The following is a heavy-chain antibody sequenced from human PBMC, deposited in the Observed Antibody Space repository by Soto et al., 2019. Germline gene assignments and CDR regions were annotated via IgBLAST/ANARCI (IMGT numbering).Heavy chain of an antibody. J-gene: IGHJ4*02. Sequence: QVQLQESGPRLVKPSQTLSLTCTVSGGSINRGGYYWSWIRQYPGKGLEWVGFIYYSGITYYSPSLKSRVSMSLDTSQNQFSLKVTSVTAADTAMYCCARTRWYDGGIDSWGQGALVTVSS. V-gene: IGHV4-31*03. CDR3: ARTRWYDGGIDS. D-gene: IGHD2-15*01. CDR2: IYYSGIT. CDR1: GGSINRGGYY.